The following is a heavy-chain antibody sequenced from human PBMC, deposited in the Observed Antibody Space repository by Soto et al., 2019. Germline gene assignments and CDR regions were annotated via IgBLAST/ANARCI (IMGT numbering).Heavy chain of an antibody. CDR1: GFTFSSYS. D-gene: IGHD5-12*01. V-gene: IGHV3-21*01. CDR2: ISSSSSYI. Sequence: LRLSCAASGFTFSSYSMNWVRQAPGKGLEWVSSISSSSSYIYYADSVKGRFTISRDNAKNSLYLQMNSLRAEDTAVYYCASVRGYSGYGGPYPDYWGQGTLVTVSS. CDR3: ASVRGYSGYGGPYPDY. J-gene: IGHJ4*02.